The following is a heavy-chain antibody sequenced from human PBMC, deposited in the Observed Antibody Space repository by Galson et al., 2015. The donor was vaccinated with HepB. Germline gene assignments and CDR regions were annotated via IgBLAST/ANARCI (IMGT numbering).Heavy chain of an antibody. J-gene: IGHJ3*01. CDR1: GYIFTNYA. V-gene: IGHV1-3*04. CDR3: ARRAYGGNSGFFDF. CDR2: ISSANGKA. Sequence: SVKVSCKASGYIFTNYAIHWVRQAPGQRLEWMGWISSANGKAKYSQRFQGRITISSDTSASTGYMELSSLTSEDTAVYHCARRAYGGNSGFFDFWGQGTTVTVSS. D-gene: IGHD4-23*01.